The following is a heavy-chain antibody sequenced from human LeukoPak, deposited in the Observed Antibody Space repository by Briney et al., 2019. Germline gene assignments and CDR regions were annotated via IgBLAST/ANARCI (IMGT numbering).Heavy chain of an antibody. CDR2: IREDGTEK. CDR3: ARLFVNGSGAEAFDY. Sequence: PGGSLRLSCTASGFTFSGAWMTWVRQAPGKGLEWVANIREDGTEKNYVDSVKGRFTISRDNAKNSLYLQMDSLRAEDTAVYYCARLFVNGSGAEAFDYWGQGALVTVSS. CDR1: GFTFSGAW. D-gene: IGHD3-10*01. V-gene: IGHV3-7*01. J-gene: IGHJ4*02.